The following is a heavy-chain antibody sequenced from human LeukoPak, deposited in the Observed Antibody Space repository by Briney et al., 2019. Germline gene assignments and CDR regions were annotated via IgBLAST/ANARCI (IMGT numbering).Heavy chain of an antibody. CDR2: INHSGST. D-gene: IGHD2-2*02. V-gene: IGHV4-34*01. CDR1: GGSFSGYY. J-gene: IGHJ5*02. Sequence: PSETLSLTCAVYGGSFSGYYWSWIRQPPGKGLEWIGEINHSGSTNYNPSLKSRVTISVDTSKNQFSLKLSSVTAADTAVYYCARGRGYCSSTSCYTVHWFDPWGQGTLVTVSS. CDR3: ARGRGYCSSTSCYTVHWFDP.